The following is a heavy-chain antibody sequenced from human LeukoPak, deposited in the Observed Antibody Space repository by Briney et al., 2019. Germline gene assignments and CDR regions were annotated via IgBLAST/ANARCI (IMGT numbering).Heavy chain of an antibody. CDR2: IKSRTDGGTT. D-gene: IGHD6-19*01. Sequence: PGGSLRLSCAASGFTFSSYAITWVRQAPGKGLEWVGRIKSRTDGGTTDYAAPVKGRFTISRDDSKNTLYLQMNSLKTEDTAVYYCTTDWGIAVGSTYFDYWGQGTLVTVSS. CDR3: TTDWGIAVGSTYFDY. V-gene: IGHV3-15*01. J-gene: IGHJ4*02. CDR1: GFTFSSYA.